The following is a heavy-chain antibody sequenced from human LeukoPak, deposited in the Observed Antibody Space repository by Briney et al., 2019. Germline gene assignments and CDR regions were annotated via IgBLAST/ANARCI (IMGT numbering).Heavy chain of an antibody. Sequence: GGSLRLSCAAFGFTFKIYTMNWVRQAPGKGLEWLSSISYSGDNRGGNTYYADSVRGRFSISRDTSQNTVFLQMSSLRAADTAVYYCASNTAGLFDYWGQGTLVTVSS. CDR2: ISYSGDNRGGNT. V-gene: IGHV3-23*01. D-gene: IGHD5-18*01. CDR1: GFTFKIYT. J-gene: IGHJ4*02. CDR3: ASNTAGLFDY.